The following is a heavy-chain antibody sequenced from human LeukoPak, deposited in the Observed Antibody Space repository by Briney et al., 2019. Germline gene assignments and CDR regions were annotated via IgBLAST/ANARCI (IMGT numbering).Heavy chain of an antibody. CDR3: ARRMTASVMNDFDI. J-gene: IGHJ3*02. D-gene: IGHD2-21*02. CDR2: ISGSGGGT. V-gene: IGHV3-23*01. CDR1: GFTFSSYA. Sequence: GGSLRLSCAASGFTFSSYAMSWVRQAPEKGLEWVSTISGSGGGTYYADSVKGRFTISRDNAKNSLYLQMNSLRDEDTAVYHCARRMTASVMNDFDIWGQGSVVTVSS.